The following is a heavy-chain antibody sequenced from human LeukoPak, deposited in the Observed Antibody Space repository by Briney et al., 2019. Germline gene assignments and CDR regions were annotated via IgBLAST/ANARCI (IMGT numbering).Heavy chain of an antibody. V-gene: IGHV4-59*01. CDR2: IYYSGST. Sequence: SETLSLTCTVSGGSISSYYWSWIRQPPGKGLEWIGYIYYSGSTNYNPSLKSRVTISVDTSKNQFSLKLSSVTAADTAVYYCARAGVPSSSWPDAFDIWGQGTMVTVSS. CDR3: ARAGVPSSSWPDAFDI. D-gene: IGHD6-13*01. J-gene: IGHJ3*02. CDR1: GGSISSYY.